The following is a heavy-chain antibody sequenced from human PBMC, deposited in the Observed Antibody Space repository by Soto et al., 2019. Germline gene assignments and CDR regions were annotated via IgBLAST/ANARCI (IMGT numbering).Heavy chain of an antibody. D-gene: IGHD1-26*01. J-gene: IGHJ4*02. CDR1: GFRDGFPFSDYD. CDR2: ISFDGSTK. Sequence: GGSLRLSCAASGFRDGFPFSDYDMHWVRQAPGKGLEWVALISFDGSTKNYVDSVEGRLTISRDNSRDTLFLQMDSLRPEDTAVYYCAKNSFSGSKRILDSWGQGTLVTVSS. V-gene: IGHV3-30*18. CDR3: AKNSFSGSKRILDS.